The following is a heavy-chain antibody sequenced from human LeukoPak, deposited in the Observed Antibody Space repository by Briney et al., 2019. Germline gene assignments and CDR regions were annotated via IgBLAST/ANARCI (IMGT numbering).Heavy chain of an antibody. J-gene: IGHJ4*02. V-gene: IGHV1-69*13. CDR3: ARGGDCSSTSCYREYYFDY. Sequence: SVKVSCKASGGTFSSYAISWVRQAPGQGLEWMGGITPIFGTANYAQKFQGRVTITADESTSTAYMELSSLRSEDTAVYYCARGGDCSSTSCYREYYFDYWGQGTLVTVSS. CDR2: ITPIFGTA. CDR1: GGTFSSYA. D-gene: IGHD2-2*02.